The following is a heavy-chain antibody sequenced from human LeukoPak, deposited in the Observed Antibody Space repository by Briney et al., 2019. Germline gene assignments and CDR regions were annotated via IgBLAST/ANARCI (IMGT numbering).Heavy chain of an antibody. V-gene: IGHV1-18*01. Sequence: GASVKVSCKASGYTFTSYGISWVRQAPGQGLEWMGWISAYNGSTNYAQKLQGRVTMTTDTSTSTAYMELRSLRSDDTAVYYCARVGWSYYDSSGYSAWFDPWGQGTLVTVSS. D-gene: IGHD3-22*01. CDR1: GYTFTSYG. CDR3: ARVGWSYYDSSGYSAWFDP. J-gene: IGHJ5*02. CDR2: ISAYNGST.